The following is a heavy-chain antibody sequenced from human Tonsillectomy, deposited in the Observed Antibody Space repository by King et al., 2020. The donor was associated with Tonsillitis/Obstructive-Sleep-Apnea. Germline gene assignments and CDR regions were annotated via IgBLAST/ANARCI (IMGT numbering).Heavy chain of an antibody. CDR3: ARGGRFGGVVVVAAAARYFDY. J-gene: IGHJ4*02. CDR1: GGSFSGYY. V-gene: IGHV4-34*01. CDR2: INHSGST. D-gene: IGHD2-15*01. Sequence: VQLPQWGAGLLKPSETLSLTCAVYGGSFSGYYWSWIRQPPGKGLEWIGEINHSGSTNYNPSLKSRVTISVDTSKNQFSLKLSSVTAADTAVYYCARGGRFGGVVVVAAAARYFDYWGQGTLVTVSS.